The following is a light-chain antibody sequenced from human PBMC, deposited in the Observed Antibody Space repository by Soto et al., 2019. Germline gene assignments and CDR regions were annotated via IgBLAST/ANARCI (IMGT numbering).Light chain of an antibody. J-gene: IGKJ1*01. CDR1: DTMLYSSNNRNY. CDR3: QQYYSTWWT. V-gene: IGKV4-1*01. Sequence: DIVMAQSTASLAVSLGERATINYKSIDTMLYSSNNRNYLAWYQLKPGQPPKLLIYWASTRESGVPDRFSGSGSGTDFTLTISSLQAEDVAVYYCQQYYSTWWTFGQGTKVDI. CDR2: WAS.